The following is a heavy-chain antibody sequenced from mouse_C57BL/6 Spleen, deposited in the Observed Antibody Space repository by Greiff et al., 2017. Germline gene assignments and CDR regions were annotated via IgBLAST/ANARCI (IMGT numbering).Heavy chain of an antibody. Sequence: VQLQQSGAELVRPGSSVKMSCKTSGYTFTSYGINWVKQRPGQGLEWIGYIYIGNGYTVYNEKFKGKATLTSDTSSSTAYMQLSSLPSEDSAIYFCARKVYYGYDYAMDYWGQGTSVTVSS. V-gene: IGHV1-58*01. CDR1: GYTFTSYG. J-gene: IGHJ4*01. CDR3: ARKVYYGYDYAMDY. D-gene: IGHD2-2*01. CDR2: IYIGNGYT.